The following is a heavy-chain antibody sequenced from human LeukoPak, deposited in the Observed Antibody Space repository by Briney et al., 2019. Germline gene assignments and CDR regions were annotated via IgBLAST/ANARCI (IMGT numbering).Heavy chain of an antibody. J-gene: IGHJ6*03. Sequence: SETLSLTCTVSGGSISSYYWSWIRQPPGKGLEWIGYIYTSGSTNYNPSLKSRVTISADTSKNQFSLKLSSVTAADSAVYYCARRRCSSGSSGGYYYYYMDVWGKGTTVTVSS. D-gene: IGHD2-2*01. CDR2: IYTSGST. CDR3: ARRRCSSGSSGGYYYYYMDV. CDR1: GGSISSYY. V-gene: IGHV4-4*09.